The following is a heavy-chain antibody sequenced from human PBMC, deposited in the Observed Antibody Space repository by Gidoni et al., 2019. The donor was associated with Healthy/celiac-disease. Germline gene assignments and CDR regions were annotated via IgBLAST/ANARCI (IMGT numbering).Heavy chain of an antibody. Sequence: QVQLQQRGAGLLKPSETLSLTCAVDGGSFSGDYWSWIRQPQGKGLAWIGEIKHSGSTNYNPSLKSPVTISGETSKNRFSLKLISVPAADTAVVYRARVVGVVAATPSYYYYYGMDVWGQGTPVTVSS. CDR2: IKHSGST. V-gene: IGHV4-34*01. D-gene: IGHD2-15*01. CDR3: ARVVGVVAATPSYYYYYGMDV. J-gene: IGHJ6*02. CDR1: GGSFSGDY.